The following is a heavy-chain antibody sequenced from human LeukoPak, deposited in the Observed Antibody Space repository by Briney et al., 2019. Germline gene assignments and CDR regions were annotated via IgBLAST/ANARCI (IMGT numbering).Heavy chain of an antibody. CDR1: GFTFSSYW. J-gene: IGHJ6*02. V-gene: IGHV3-74*01. Sequence: GSLRLSCVASGFTFSSYWMHWVRQDPRKGLVWVSRINGDGRNINYANSVRGRFTISRDNAKNTLYLQMNTLRVEDTAVYYCTRDLMDYDVSTGLHHYYMDVWGQGTTVTVSS. D-gene: IGHD3-9*01. CDR2: INGDGRNI. CDR3: TRDLMDYDVSTGLHHYYMDV.